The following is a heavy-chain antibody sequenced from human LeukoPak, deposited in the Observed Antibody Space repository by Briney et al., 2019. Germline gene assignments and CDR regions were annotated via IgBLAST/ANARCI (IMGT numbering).Heavy chain of an antibody. CDR2: INTNTRNP. J-gene: IGHJ4*02. V-gene: IGHV7-4-1*02. CDR1: GYTFTSYA. D-gene: IGHD3-22*01. CDR3: ARVGGSDYDSSGYYGY. Sequence: ASVKVSCKASGYTFTSYAMNWVRQAPGQGLEWMGWINTNTRNPTYAQGFTGRFVFSLDTSVSTAYLQISSLKAEDTAVYYCARVGGSDYDSSGYYGYWGQGTLVTVSS.